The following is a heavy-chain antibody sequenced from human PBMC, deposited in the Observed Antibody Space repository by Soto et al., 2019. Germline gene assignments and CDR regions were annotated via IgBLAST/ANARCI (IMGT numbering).Heavy chain of an antibody. Sequence: GGSLRLSCAASGFTFSNYEMNWVRQAPGKGLEWVSYISYTGSTIYYADSVRGRFTISRDNSKNSLYLQMNSLRAEDTAVYYCARGLRNYYDRSGLHYWGQGTLVTVSS. CDR2: ISYTGSTI. CDR1: GFTFSNYE. D-gene: IGHD3-22*01. V-gene: IGHV3-48*03. CDR3: ARGLRNYYDRSGLHY. J-gene: IGHJ4*02.